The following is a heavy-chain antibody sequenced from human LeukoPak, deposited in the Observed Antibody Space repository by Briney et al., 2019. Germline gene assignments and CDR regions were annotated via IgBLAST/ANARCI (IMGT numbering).Heavy chain of an antibody. CDR1: GFTFSDSW. Sequence: GGSLRLSCVASGFTFSDSWMSWVRQAPGKGLEWVADIKKDGSEKDYVDSVKGRFTISRDNAKNSLYLQMDSLRAEDTAVYYCATYTNWVAGDVWGQGTTVSVSS. V-gene: IGHV3-7*01. D-gene: IGHD7-27*01. J-gene: IGHJ6*02. CDR2: IKKDGSEK. CDR3: ATYTNWVAGDV.